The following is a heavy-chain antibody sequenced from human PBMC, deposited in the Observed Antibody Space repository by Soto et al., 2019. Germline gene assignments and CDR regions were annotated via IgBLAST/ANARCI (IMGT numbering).Heavy chain of an antibody. CDR1: GFTFSRYG. CDR3: AKRVAEWELSREYYFAH. Sequence: QVQLVESGGGVVQPGRSLGLSCAASGFTFSRYGMHWVRQAPGKGLEWVALISYDGSNTYYADSVKGRFTISRDNSRSTLYLQMNRLRAADTAVYYCAKRVAEWELSREYYFAHWGQGTVVTVSS. D-gene: IGHD1-26*01. J-gene: IGHJ4*02. CDR2: ISYDGSNT. V-gene: IGHV3-30*18.